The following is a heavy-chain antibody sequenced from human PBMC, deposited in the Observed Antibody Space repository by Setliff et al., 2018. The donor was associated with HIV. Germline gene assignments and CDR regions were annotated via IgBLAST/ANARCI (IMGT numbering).Heavy chain of an antibody. Sequence: SETLSLTCSVSGGSVSSDYWSWIRQPPGKGLEWIGYIYYSGSTNYNPSLKSRVTISVDTSKKQFSLRVKSVTAADTAMYYCGFGEYKGAFDIWGQGTMVTVSS. V-gene: IGHV4-59*02. CDR2: IYYSGST. D-gene: IGHD3-10*01. CDR1: GGSVSSDY. J-gene: IGHJ3*02. CDR3: GFGEYKGAFDI.